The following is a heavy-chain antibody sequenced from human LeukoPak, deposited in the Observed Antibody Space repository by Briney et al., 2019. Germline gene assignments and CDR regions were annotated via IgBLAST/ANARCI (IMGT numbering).Heavy chain of an antibody. CDR2: IKQDGSEK. CDR3: ARDFRSSSVPLRFDP. J-gene: IGHJ5*02. CDR1: GFTFSSYW. V-gene: IGHV3-7*01. D-gene: IGHD6-6*01. Sequence: GGSLRRSCAASGFTFSSYWMSWVRQAPGKGLEWVANIKQDGSEKYYVDSVKGRFTISRDNAKNSLYLQMNSLRAEDTAVYYCARDFRSSSVPLRFDPWGQGTLVTVSS.